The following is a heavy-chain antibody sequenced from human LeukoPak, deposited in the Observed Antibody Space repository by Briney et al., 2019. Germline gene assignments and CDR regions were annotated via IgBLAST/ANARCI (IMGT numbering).Heavy chain of an antibody. Sequence: GGSLRLSCTVSGFTVSINSMSWVRQAPGKGLEWVSFIYSGGNTHYSDSVKGRFTISRDSSKNTLYLQMNSLRAEDTAVYYCARRAGEYSHPFDYWGQGTLATVSS. CDR2: IYSGGNT. D-gene: IGHD4-17*01. J-gene: IGHJ4*02. V-gene: IGHV3-53*01. CDR3: ARRAGEYSHPFDY. CDR1: GFTVSINS.